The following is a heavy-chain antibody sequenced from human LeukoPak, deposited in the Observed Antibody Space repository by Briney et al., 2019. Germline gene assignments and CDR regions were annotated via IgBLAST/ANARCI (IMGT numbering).Heavy chain of an antibody. J-gene: IGHJ4*02. V-gene: IGHV4-59*01. CDR2: IYYSGST. D-gene: IGHD6-19*01. Sequence: PSETLSLTCTVSGASISGYYWSWIRQPPGKGLECIGYIYYSGSTNYNPSLKSRVTISVDTPKNQFSLKLSSVIAADAAVYYCARVNSSGFDYWGQGTLATVSS. CDR1: GASISGYY. CDR3: ARVNSSGFDY.